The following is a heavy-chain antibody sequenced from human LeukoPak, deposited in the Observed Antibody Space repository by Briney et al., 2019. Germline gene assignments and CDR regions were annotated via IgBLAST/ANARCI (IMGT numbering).Heavy chain of an antibody. Sequence: GGSLRLSCAASGFTFSSYAMHWVRQAPGKGLEWVAVISYDGSNKYYADSVKGRFTISRDNAKNSLYLQMNSLRAEDTAVYYCARDLDSSSSPAFDIWGQGAMVTVSS. V-gene: IGHV3-30-3*01. J-gene: IGHJ3*02. D-gene: IGHD6-6*01. CDR2: ISYDGSNK. CDR3: ARDLDSSSSPAFDI. CDR1: GFTFSSYA.